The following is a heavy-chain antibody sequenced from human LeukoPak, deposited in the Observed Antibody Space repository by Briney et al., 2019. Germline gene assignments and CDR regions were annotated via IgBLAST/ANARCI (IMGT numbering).Heavy chain of an antibody. CDR2: MYYRGTI. D-gene: IGHD1-1*01. V-gene: IGHV4-59*01. J-gene: IGHJ4*02. CDR1: GGSISSNY. CDR3: ARVLLAGTTDY. Sequence: SETLSLTCSVSGGSISSNYWSWIRQAPGKGLEWIGYMYYRGTIRYSPSLKSRFTMSVDPSKNLFSLKLTSVTAADTAVFYCARVLLAGTTDYWGQGTLVTVSS.